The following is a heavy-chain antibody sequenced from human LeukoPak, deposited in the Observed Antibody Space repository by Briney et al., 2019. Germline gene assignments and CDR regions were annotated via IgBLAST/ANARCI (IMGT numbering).Heavy chain of an antibody. CDR2: INTNTGNP. CDR1: GYTLTELS. V-gene: IGHV7-4-1*02. CDR3: ARIEDNWNGDLDI. Sequence: ASVKVSCKVSGYTLTELSMHWVRQAPGKGLEWMGWINTNTGNPTYAQGFTGRFVFSLDTSVSTAYLQISSLKAEDTAVYYCARIEDNWNGDLDIWGQGTMVTVSS. J-gene: IGHJ3*02. D-gene: IGHD1-1*01.